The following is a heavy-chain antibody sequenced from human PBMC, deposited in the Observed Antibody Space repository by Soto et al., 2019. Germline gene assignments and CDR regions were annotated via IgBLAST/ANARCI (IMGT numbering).Heavy chain of an antibody. CDR2: ISSDGNNK. CDR3: ARDLNWVLDY. J-gene: IGHJ4*02. D-gene: IGHD3-16*01. Sequence: QVQLVESGGGVVQPGRSLRLSCAASGFIFSSHVMHWVRQAPGKGLEWVTLISSDGNNKYYADSVKGRFTISRDNSKNPLYLQMNSLRAEDTAVYYCARDLNWVLDYWGQGALVTVSS. V-gene: IGHV3-30-3*01. CDR1: GFIFSSHV.